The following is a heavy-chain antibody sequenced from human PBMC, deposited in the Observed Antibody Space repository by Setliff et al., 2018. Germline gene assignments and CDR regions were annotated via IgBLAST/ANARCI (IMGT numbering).Heavy chain of an antibody. V-gene: IGHV4-4*07. Sequence: SETLSLTCTASGGSIGSYYWTWIRHSAGKGLEWIGRIYSRGNTNYNPSLKSRVTLSVDTSKNLFSLKMTSMTAADTAIYYCARENIAAEDWGQGTLVTVSS. D-gene: IGHD6-13*01. J-gene: IGHJ4*02. CDR1: GGSIGSYY. CDR3: ARENIAAED. CDR2: IYSRGNT.